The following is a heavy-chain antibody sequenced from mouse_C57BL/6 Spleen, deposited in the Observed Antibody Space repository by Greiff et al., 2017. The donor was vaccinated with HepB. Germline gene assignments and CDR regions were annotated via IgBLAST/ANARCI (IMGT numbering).Heavy chain of an antibody. V-gene: IGHV1-50*01. CDR1: GYTFTSYW. CDR3: ARGRYGAY. J-gene: IGHJ3*01. Sequence: VQLQQPGAELVKPWASVKLSCKASGYTFTSYWMQWVKQRPGQGLEWIGEIDPSDSYTNYNQKFKGKATLTVDTSSSTAYMQLSSLTSEDSAVYYCARGRYGAYWGQGTLVTVSA. CDR2: IDPSDSYT. D-gene: IGHD2-14*01.